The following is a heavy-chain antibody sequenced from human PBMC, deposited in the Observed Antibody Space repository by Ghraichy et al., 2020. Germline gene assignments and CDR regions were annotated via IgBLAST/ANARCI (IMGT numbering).Heavy chain of an antibody. J-gene: IGHJ6*02. CDR3: ARVGITGRTEHGMDV. D-gene: IGHD1/OR15-1a*01. CDR1: GFTFSSYS. CDR2: MSSSSSTI. V-gene: IGHV3-48*02. Sequence: GGYLRLSCAASGFTFSSYSMNWVRQAPGKGLEWVSYMSSSSSTIYYADSVKGRFTISRDNAKSSLYLQMNSLRDEDTAVYYCARVGITGRTEHGMDVWGQGTTVTVSS.